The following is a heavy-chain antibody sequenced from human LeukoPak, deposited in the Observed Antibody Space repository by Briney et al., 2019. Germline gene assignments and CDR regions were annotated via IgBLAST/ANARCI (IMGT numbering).Heavy chain of an antibody. D-gene: IGHD3-9*01. CDR2: IHYTGST. CDR3: ARGRYSAGDNWFDP. J-gene: IGHJ5*02. V-gene: IGHV4-59*01. Sequence: AETLSLTCTVSGGSITSSYWSWIRQSPGKGLEWIGYIHYTGSTNYNPSLKSRVTMLIDTSKNQFSLKLSSVTAADTAVYYCARGRYSAGDNWFDPWGQGTLVTVSS. CDR1: GGSITSSY.